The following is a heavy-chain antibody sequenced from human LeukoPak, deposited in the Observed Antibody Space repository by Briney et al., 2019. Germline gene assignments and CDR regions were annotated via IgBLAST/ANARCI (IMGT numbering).Heavy chain of an antibody. Sequence: GGSLRLSCAAPGFTFSSYGMHWVRQAPGKGLEWVAFIRYDGSNKYYADSVKGRFTISRDNSKNTLYLQMNSLRAEDTAVYYCAKDLWDLYDYSRPDYWGQGTLVTVSS. V-gene: IGHV3-30*02. CDR1: GFTFSSYG. CDR3: AKDLWDLYDYSRPDY. J-gene: IGHJ4*02. D-gene: IGHD4-11*01. CDR2: IRYDGSNK.